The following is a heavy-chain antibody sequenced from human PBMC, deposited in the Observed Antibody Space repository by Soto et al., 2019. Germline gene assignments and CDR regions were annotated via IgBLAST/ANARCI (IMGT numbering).Heavy chain of an antibody. CDR2: INPSGGST. D-gene: IGHD6-13*01. CDR3: AREKAGYSSIRAGTDY. Sequence: ASVKVSCKASGYTFTSYYMHWVRQAPGQGLEWMGVINPSGGSTSYAQKFQGRVTMTRDTSTSTVYMELSSLRSEDTAVYYCAREKAGYSSIRAGTDYWGQGTLVTVSS. CDR1: GYTFTSYY. V-gene: IGHV1-46*01. J-gene: IGHJ4*02.